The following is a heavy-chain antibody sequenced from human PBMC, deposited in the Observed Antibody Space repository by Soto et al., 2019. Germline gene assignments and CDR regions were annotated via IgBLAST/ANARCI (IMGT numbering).Heavy chain of an antibody. D-gene: IGHD2-15*01. CDR3: ARDEPGYCSGGSCYVD. V-gene: IGHV4-59*06. CDR2: IYYSGST. J-gene: IGHJ4*02. CDR1: GGSISSYY. Sequence: SETLSLTCTVSGGSISSYYWSWIRQHPGKGLEWIGYIYYSGSTYYNPSLKSRVTISVDTSKNQFSLKLSSVTAADTAVYYCARDEPGYCSGGSCYVDWGQGTLVTVSS.